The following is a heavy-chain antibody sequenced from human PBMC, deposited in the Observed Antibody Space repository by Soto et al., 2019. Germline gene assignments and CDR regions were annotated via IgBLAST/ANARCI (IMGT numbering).Heavy chain of an antibody. V-gene: IGHV1-46*01. Sequence: ASVKVSCKASGYTFTSYYMHWVRQAPGQGLEWMGIINPSGGSTSYAQKLQGRVTMTRDTSTSTVYMELSSLRSEDTAVYYCARVYITIFGVVTGDPYGMDVWGQGTTVTVSS. CDR2: INPSGGST. CDR3: ARVYITIFGVVTGDPYGMDV. D-gene: IGHD3-3*01. CDR1: GYTFTSYY. J-gene: IGHJ6*02.